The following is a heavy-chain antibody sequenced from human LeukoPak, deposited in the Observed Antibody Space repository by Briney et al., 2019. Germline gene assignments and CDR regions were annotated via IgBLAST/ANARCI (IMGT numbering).Heavy chain of an antibody. CDR1: GFTFNTYA. V-gene: IGHV3-30*03. D-gene: IGHD7-27*01. Sequence: PGGSLRLSCAASGFTFNTYAMHWVRQAPGKGLEWVAVISYDGGNKFYADSVRGRFTISRDNSKNTLFLQMDSLRDDDTAVYYCARDANWGSTDYWGQGTLVTVSS. CDR3: ARDANWGSTDY. CDR2: ISYDGGNK. J-gene: IGHJ4*02.